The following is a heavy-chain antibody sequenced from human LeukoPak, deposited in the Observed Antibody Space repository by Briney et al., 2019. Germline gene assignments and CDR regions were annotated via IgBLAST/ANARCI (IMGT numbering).Heavy chain of an antibody. V-gene: IGHV3-23*01. CDR1: GFTFSNYA. D-gene: IGHD1-7*01. CDR3: AKDGLLTGTKRDAFDI. J-gene: IGHJ3*02. Sequence: PGGSLRLSCAASGFTFSNYAVTWVRQAPGKGLEWVSAISGSGGSTYYADSVKGRFTISRDNSKNTLYLQMNSLRAEDTAVYYCAKDGLLTGTKRDAFDIWGQGTMVTVSS. CDR2: ISGSGGST.